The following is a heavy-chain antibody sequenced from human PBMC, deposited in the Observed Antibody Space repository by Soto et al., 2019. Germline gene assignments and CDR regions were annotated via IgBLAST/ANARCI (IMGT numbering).Heavy chain of an antibody. V-gene: IGHV4-31*03. CDR2: IYYSGST. D-gene: IGHD1-26*01. Sequence: SETLSLTCTVSGGSIRSGGYYWSWIRQHPGKGLEWIGYIYYSGSTYYNPSLKSRVTISVDTSKNQFSLKLGSVTAADTAVYYCARAITAWEAFDIWGQGTMVTVSS. CDR1: GGSIRSGGYY. J-gene: IGHJ3*02. CDR3: ARAITAWEAFDI.